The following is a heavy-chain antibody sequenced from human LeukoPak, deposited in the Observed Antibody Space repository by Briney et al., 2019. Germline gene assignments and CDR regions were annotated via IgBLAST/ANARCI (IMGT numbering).Heavy chain of an antibody. D-gene: IGHD3-22*01. J-gene: IGHJ4*02. CDR1: GSTFNSHW. Sequence: PGGSLRLSCAASGSTFNSHWMSWVRQAPGEGLEWVSTIDANAVGTYYADSVKGRFTISRDNSKNTLYLQMSSLRAEDTAVYYCAKRVQYDDSHYCIFDYWGQGTLVTVSS. V-gene: IGHV3-23*01. CDR2: IDANAVGT. CDR3: AKRVQYDDSHYCIFDY.